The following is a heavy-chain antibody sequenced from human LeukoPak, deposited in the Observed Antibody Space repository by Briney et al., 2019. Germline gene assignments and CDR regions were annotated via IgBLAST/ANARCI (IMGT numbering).Heavy chain of an antibody. CDR3: ARGGIAAASVLFH. J-gene: IGHJ4*02. CDR1: GYIFTDYY. D-gene: IGHD6-13*01. Sequence: ASVNVSCKASGYIFTDYYMHWVRQAPGQELGWMGRINPNSGGTNYAQKFQGRVTITADKSTSTAYMELSSLRSEDTAVYYCARGGIAAASVLFHWGQGTLVTVSS. CDR2: INPNSGGT. V-gene: IGHV1/OR15-1*04.